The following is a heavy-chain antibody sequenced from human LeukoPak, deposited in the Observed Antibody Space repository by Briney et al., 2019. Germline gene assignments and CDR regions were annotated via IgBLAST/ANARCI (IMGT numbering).Heavy chain of an antibody. CDR2: ISYGGSNK. J-gene: IGHJ3*02. CDR3: ARDGNTAMATAFDI. D-gene: IGHD5-18*01. Sequence: PGRSLRLSCAASGFTFSSYAMHWVRQAPGKGLEWVAVISYGGSNKYSADSVKGRFTISRDNSKNTLYLQMNTLRAEDTAVYYCARDGNTAMATAFDIWGQGTMVIVSS. V-gene: IGHV3-30*04. CDR1: GFTFSSYA.